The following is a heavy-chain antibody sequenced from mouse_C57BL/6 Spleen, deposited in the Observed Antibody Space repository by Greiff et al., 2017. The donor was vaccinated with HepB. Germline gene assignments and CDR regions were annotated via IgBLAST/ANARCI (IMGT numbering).Heavy chain of an antibody. CDR1: GFNIKNTY. D-gene: IGHD2-3*01. CDR3: ARDDGYYVVSYAMDY. CDR2: IDPANGNT. J-gene: IGHJ4*01. V-gene: IGHV14-3*01. Sequence: VQLKESVAELVRPGASVKLSCTASGFNIKNTYMHWVKQRPEQGLEWIGRIDPANGNTKYAPKFQGKATITADTSSNTAYLQLSSLTSEETAIYYCARDDGYYVVSYAMDYWGQGTSVTVSS.